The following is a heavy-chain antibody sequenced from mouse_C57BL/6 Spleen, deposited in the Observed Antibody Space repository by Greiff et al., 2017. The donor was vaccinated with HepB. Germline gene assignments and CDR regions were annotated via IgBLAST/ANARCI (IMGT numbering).Heavy chain of an antibody. D-gene: IGHD1-1*02. V-gene: IGHV5-4*01. CDR2: ISDGGSYT. Sequence: EVQLVESGGGLVKPGGSLKLSCAASGFTFSSYAMSWVRQTPEKRLEWVATISDGGSYTYYPDNVKGRFTISRDNAKNNLYLQMSHLKSEDTAMYYCASGGSFAYWGQGTLVTVSA. CDR1: GFTFSSYA. CDR3: ASGGSFAY. J-gene: IGHJ3*01.